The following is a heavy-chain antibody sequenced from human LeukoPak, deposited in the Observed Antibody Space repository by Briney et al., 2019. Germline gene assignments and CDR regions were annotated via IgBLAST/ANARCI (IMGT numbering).Heavy chain of an antibody. CDR1: GFTFSRFA. J-gene: IGHJ4*02. D-gene: IGHD3-22*01. CDR2: ISGNGHQT. CDR3: AKDANYYDSSGYLIPFDY. V-gene: IGHV3-23*01. Sequence: PGGSRRLSCSASGFTFSRFAMTWVRQLPGRGLEWVSSISGNGHQTYYADCVKGRFPVSRDNSKNILYLQMDSLRADDSALYYCAKDANYYDSSGYLIPFDYWGQGTLVTVSS.